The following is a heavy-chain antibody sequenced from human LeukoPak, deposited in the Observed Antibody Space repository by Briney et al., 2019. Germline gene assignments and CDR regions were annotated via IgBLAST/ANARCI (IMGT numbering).Heavy chain of an antibody. D-gene: IGHD3-10*01. Sequence: GGSLRLSCAASGFTFSSYWMHWVRQAPGKGLVWVSRINSDGSSTSYADSVKGRFTISRDNAKNTLYLQLNSLRAEDTAVYYCARGPRYYYGSGSQRPYHFDYWGQGTLVTVSS. CDR2: INSDGSST. J-gene: IGHJ4*02. CDR3: ARGPRYYYGSGSQRPYHFDY. CDR1: GFTFSSYW. V-gene: IGHV3-74*01.